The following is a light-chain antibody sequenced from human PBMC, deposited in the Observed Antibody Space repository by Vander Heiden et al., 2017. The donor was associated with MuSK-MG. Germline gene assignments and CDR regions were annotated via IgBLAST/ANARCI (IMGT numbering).Light chain of an antibody. V-gene: IGKV3-11*01. Sequence: QPPATLFLSPGERATLSCRASQSVNSYLAWYQQKPGQAPRLIIYETSNRATGIPARFSGSGSGTDFTLTISSLEPEDFAVYYCQQRSDWPLTFGGGTKVETK. CDR2: ETS. CDR1: QSVNSY. J-gene: IGKJ4*01. CDR3: QQRSDWPLT.